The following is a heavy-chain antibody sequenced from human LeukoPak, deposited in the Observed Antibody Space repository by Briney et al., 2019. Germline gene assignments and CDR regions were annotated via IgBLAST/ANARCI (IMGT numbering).Heavy chain of an antibody. CDR1: GLTVSSNC. D-gene: IGHD6-13*01. J-gene: IGHJ5*02. CDR3: ARAGVAAAGSSSDWFDP. Sequence: PGGSLRLSCAASGLTVSSNCMSWVRQAPGKGLEWVSFIYSGGDTYYADSVKGRFTISRDNAKNSLYLQMNSLRAEDTAVYYCARAGVAAAGSSSDWFDPWGQGTLVTVSS. CDR2: IYSGGDT. V-gene: IGHV3-53*01.